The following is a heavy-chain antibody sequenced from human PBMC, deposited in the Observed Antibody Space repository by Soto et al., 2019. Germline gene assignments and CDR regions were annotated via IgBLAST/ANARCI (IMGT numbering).Heavy chain of an antibody. J-gene: IGHJ6*02. CDR1: GYTFTGYY. CDR3: ARDIVGSGYSGYGYYGMDV. Sequence: ASVKVSCKASGYTFTGYYMHWVRQAPGQGLEWMGWINPNSGGTNYAQKFQGWVTMTRDTSISTAYMELSRLRSDDTAVYYCARDIVGSGYSGYGYYGMDVWGQGTTVTVSS. D-gene: IGHD5-12*01. V-gene: IGHV1-2*04. CDR2: INPNSGGT.